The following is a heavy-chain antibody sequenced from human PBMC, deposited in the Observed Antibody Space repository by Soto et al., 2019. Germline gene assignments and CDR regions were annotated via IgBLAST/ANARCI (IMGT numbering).Heavy chain of an antibody. CDR2: ISGNGGGT. CDR1: GFTFSSYA. Sequence: GGSLRLSCAASGFTFSSYAMSWVRQAPGKGLEWVSVISGNGGGTFYADSVKGRFTISRDNSKNTFYLQMNSLRADDTAVYYCTQVVSFSFDSWGQGTLVTVSS. CDR3: TQVVSFSFDS. D-gene: IGHD2-8*01. J-gene: IGHJ4*02. V-gene: IGHV3-23*01.